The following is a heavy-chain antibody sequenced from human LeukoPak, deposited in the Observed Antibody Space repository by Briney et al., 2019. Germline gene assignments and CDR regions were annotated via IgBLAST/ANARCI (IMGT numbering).Heavy chain of an antibody. V-gene: IGHV4-34*01. CDR3: ARGDYDFWSGYPNWFDP. CDR1: GGSLSGYY. Sequence: SETLSLTCAVYGGSLSGYYWSWIRQPPGKGLEWIGEINHSGSTNYNPSLKSRVTVSVDTSKNQFSLKLSSVTAADTAVYYCARGDYDFWSGYPNWFDPWGQGTLVTVSS. D-gene: IGHD3-3*01. J-gene: IGHJ5*02. CDR2: INHSGST.